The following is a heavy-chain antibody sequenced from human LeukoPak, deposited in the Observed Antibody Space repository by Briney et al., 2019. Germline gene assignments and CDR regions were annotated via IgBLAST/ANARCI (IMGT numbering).Heavy chain of an antibody. V-gene: IGHV3-11*06. CDR2: ISSSTYT. Sequence: PGGSLRLSCAASGFTFSDYYMSWIRQAPGKGLEWVSYISSSTYTYYADSVKGRFTISRDNAKTSMYLQMNSLRDEDTALYYCALYFYDSSGYPSFDYWGQGTLVTVSS. CDR3: ALYFYDSSGYPSFDY. D-gene: IGHD3-22*01. J-gene: IGHJ4*02. CDR1: GFTFSDYY.